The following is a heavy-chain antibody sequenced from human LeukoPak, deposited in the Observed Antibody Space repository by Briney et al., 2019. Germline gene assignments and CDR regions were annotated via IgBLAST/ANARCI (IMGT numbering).Heavy chain of an antibody. CDR1: GGSISSYY. V-gene: IGHV4-59*12. CDR3: ARDRYYDSSGSDDAFDI. D-gene: IGHD3-22*01. J-gene: IGHJ3*02. Sequence: SETLSLTCTVSGGSISSYYWSWIRQPPGKGLEWIGYIYYSGSTNYNPSLKSRVTISVDTSKNQFSLKLSSVTAADTAVYYCARDRYYDSSGSDDAFDIWGQGTMVTVSS. CDR2: IYYSGST.